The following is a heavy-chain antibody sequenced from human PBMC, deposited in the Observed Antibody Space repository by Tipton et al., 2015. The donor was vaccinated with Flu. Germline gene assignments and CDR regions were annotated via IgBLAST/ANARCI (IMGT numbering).Heavy chain of an antibody. CDR3: ARAMSYREMATTYYYYGMDV. CDR1: GDSIASDYY. J-gene: IGHJ6*02. Sequence: LRLSCSVSGDSIASDYYWGWIRQPPEKGLEWIGNAHRSGTTYYNPSLKSRVTISIDRSRNQFSLRLTSVTAADTAVYYCARAMSYREMATTYYYYGMDVWDQGTKVTVSS. V-gene: IGHV4-38-2*02. CDR2: AHRSGTT. D-gene: IGHD5-24*01.